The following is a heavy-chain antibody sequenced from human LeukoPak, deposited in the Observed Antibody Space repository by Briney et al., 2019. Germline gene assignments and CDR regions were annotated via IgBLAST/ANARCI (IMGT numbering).Heavy chain of an antibody. V-gene: IGHV3-53*05. J-gene: IGHJ4*02. CDR2: IYSGGST. CDR1: GFTVSSNY. Sequence: GGSLRLSCAASGFTVSSNYMSWVRQAPGKGLEWVSVIYSGGSTYYADSVKGRFTISRDNSKNTLYLQMNSLRAEDTAVYYCARDRGSSGWYGLDYWGQGTLVTVSS. D-gene: IGHD6-19*01. CDR3: ARDRGSSGWYGLDY.